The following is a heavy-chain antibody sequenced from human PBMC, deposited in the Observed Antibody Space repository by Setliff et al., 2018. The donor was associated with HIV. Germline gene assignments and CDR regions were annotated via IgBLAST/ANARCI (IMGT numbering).Heavy chain of an antibody. D-gene: IGHD2-8*01. J-gene: IGHJ4*02. CDR3: ARGLPATNGVWIDY. Sequence: SETLSLTCIVSGGSIRSYYWSWIRQPPGKGLEWIGYIYYSGSTNYNASLKSRVAISVDTSKNEFSLNLNSVTAADTAVYYCARGLPATNGVWIDYWGQGTLVTVSS. CDR2: IYYSGST. V-gene: IGHV4-59*12. CDR1: GGSIRSYY.